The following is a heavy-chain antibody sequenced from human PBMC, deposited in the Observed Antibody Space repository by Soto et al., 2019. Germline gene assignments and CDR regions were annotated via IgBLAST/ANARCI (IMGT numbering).Heavy chain of an antibody. D-gene: IGHD3-10*01. Sequence: ASVKVSCKASGYTFTSYDINWVRQATGQGLEWMGWMNPNSGNTGYAQKFQGRVTMTRNTSISTAYMELSSLRSEDTAVYYCARGPLPRLLWFGELSFDPWGQGTLVTVSS. CDR3: ARGPLPRLLWFGELSFDP. J-gene: IGHJ5*02. CDR2: MNPNSGNT. CDR1: GYTFTSYD. V-gene: IGHV1-8*01.